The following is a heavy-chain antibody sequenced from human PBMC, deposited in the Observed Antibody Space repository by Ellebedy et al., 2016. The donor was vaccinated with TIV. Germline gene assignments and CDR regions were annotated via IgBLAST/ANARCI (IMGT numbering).Heavy chain of an antibody. J-gene: IGHJ4*02. Sequence: GGSLRLXCAASGFTFSNHAMSWVRQAPGKGLEWVSGFSISDGITKYADSVKGRFTISRDNSKNTLYLQMNSLRAEDTAIYYCARDKGSGWFFFDYWGQGTLVTVSS. V-gene: IGHV3-23*01. CDR1: GFTFSNHA. CDR3: ARDKGSGWFFFDY. D-gene: IGHD6-19*01. CDR2: FSISDGIT.